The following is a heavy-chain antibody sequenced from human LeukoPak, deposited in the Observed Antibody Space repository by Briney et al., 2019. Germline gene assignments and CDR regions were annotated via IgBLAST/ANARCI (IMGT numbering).Heavy chain of an antibody. J-gene: IGHJ4*02. V-gene: IGHV1-2*02. CDR3: ARVRWGWEMPSY. CDR1: GYTFTDYY. Sequence: ASVKVSCKTSGYTFTDYYLHWVRQAPGQGRGWMGWISPNGGHTNYVPKFQGTVTLTRDTSITTAYMELSGLTSGDTALYFCARVRWGWEMPSYCGQGTLVTVSS. D-gene: IGHD1-26*01. CDR2: ISPNGGHT.